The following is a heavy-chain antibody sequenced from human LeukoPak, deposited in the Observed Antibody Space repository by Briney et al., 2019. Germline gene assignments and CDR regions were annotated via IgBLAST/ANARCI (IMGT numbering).Heavy chain of an antibody. V-gene: IGHV3-49*04. CDR2: IKTKLYGGTT. CDR1: GFAFGDFA. Sequence: GGSLRLSCTASGFAFGDFAMNWVRQAPGKGLEWVGFIKTKLYGGTTEYAASVKGRFTISRDDSKAIAYLQMNSLKTEDTAVYYCTRDLRDDWNPGYYFDYWGQGTLVTVSS. D-gene: IGHD1-1*01. CDR3: TRDLRDDWNPGYYFDY. J-gene: IGHJ4*02.